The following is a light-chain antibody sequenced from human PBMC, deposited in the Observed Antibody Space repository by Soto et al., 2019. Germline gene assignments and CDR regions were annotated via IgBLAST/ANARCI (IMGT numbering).Light chain of an antibody. J-gene: IGLJ2*01. Sequence: QSVLTQPASVSGSPGQSITISCTGTSSDVGGYNYVYWYQQYPGKAPKLMIYDVSNRPSGVSNSFSGSKSGNSASLTISGRQPEDEAYYYCSSYTNSSTRVFGGGTKVTVL. CDR1: SSDVGGYNY. CDR2: DVS. V-gene: IGLV2-14*01. CDR3: SSYTNSSTRV.